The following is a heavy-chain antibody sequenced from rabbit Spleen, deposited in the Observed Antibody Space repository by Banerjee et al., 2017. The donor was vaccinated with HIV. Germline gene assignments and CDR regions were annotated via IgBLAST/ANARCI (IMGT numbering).Heavy chain of an antibody. CDR1: GVSFSSSSY. Sequence: QEQLVESGGGLVQPTASLTLTCTASGVSFSSSSYMCWVRQAPGKGLEWIACIDTGSSGFTYFATWAKGRFTISKPSSTTVTLQMTRLSAADTATYFCARDTASSFSSYGMDLWGQGTLVTVS. V-gene: IGHV1S45*01. CDR3: ARDTASSFSSYGMDL. J-gene: IGHJ6*01. D-gene: IGHD8-1*01. CDR2: IDTGSSGFT.